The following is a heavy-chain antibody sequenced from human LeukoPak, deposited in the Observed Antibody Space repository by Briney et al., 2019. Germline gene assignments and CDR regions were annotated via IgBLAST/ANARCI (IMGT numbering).Heavy chain of an antibody. D-gene: IGHD3-22*01. V-gene: IGHV1-69*13. Sequence: GASVKVSCKASGGTFSSYAISWVRQAPGQGLEWMGGIIPIFGKANYAQKFQGRVTITADESTSTAYMELSSLRSEDTAVYYCASQEGSYYDSSGYPGLGFDYWGQGTLVTVSS. J-gene: IGHJ4*02. CDR1: GGTFSSYA. CDR3: ASQEGSYYDSSGYPGLGFDY. CDR2: IIPIFGKA.